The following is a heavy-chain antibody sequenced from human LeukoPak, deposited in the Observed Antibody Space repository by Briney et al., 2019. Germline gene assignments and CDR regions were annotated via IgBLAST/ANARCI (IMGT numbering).Heavy chain of an antibody. CDR3: AKYLSGSGYSYYAMDL. J-gene: IGHJ6*02. V-gene: IGHV3-23*01. D-gene: IGHD1-26*01. CDR1: GFTFSTYA. CDR2: ISGRGSNT. Sequence: GGSLRLPCAASGFTFSTYAMGWVRQAPGKGLEWVSVISGRGSNTYYADSVKGRFTISRDNSKDTLYLQMNSLRAEDTALYYCAKYLSGSGYSYYAMDLWGQGTTVTVSS.